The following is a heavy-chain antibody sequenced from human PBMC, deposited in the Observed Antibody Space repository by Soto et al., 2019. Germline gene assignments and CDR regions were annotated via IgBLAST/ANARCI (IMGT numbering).Heavy chain of an antibody. J-gene: IGHJ6*02. CDR2: MNSDGSTI. CDR1: GFPFIYW. CDR3: ARENYFGLDL. Sequence: PGGSLRLSCVASGFPFIYWMQWVRQVPGKGLVWVSRMNSDGSTITHADSVKGRFTISRDNAKNTLYLQMNSLRAEDTAVYYCARENYFGLDLWGQGTTVTVSS. V-gene: IGHV3-74*01.